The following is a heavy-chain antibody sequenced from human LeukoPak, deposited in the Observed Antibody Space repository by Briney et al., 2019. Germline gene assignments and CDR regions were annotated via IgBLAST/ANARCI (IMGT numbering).Heavy chain of an antibody. J-gene: IGHJ3*02. CDR3: ARHPPRGQLGTAFDI. D-gene: IGHD3-16*01. Sequence: KPSETLSLTCTVSGGSISSYYWSWIRQPPGKGLEWVGYIYYSGNTNYNPSLGSRVTISVATSKNHPSLRLTSVTAADTAIYYCARHPPRGQLGTAFDIWGQGTMVTVSS. V-gene: IGHV4-59*08. CDR2: IYYSGNT. CDR1: GGSISSYY.